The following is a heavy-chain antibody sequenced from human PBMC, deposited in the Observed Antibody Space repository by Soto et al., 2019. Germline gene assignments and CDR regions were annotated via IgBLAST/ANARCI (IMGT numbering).Heavy chain of an antibody. V-gene: IGHV3-23*01. J-gene: IGHJ4*02. CDR1: GFTLDNG. CDR3: VPWVSAHFDN. D-gene: IGHD2-8*01. CDR2: IDYSGANT. Sequence: GGSLRLSCAASGFTLDNGMTWVRQAPGKGLEWISTIDYSGANTHYADSVKGRFTISRDKSRNTVALQMSNLRAEDTALYYCVPWVSAHFDNWGQGTLVTVSS.